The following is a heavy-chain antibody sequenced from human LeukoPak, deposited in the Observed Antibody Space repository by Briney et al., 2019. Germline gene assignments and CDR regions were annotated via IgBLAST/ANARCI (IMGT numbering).Heavy chain of an antibody. V-gene: IGHV3-7*01. CDR1: GFTFSNYW. D-gene: IGHD2-15*01. Sequence: GGSLRLSCAPSGFTFSNYWMNWVRQAPGEGLEWVAIIRADGGEKHYVDSVRGRFTVSRDNAKNSLYLQMISLRAEDTAVYYCATSDSGPENWGQGTLVTVSS. CDR3: ATSDSGPEN. J-gene: IGHJ4*02. CDR2: IRADGGEK.